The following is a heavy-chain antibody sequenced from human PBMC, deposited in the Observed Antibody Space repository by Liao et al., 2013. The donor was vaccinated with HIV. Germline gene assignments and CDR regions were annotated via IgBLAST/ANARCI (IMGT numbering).Heavy chain of an antibody. CDR2: IYTSGST. CDR3: ARTDQYYDFWNGYENWFDP. Sequence: QVQLQESGPGLAKPSETLSLTCTVSGDSMNSYYWSWIRQPAGKGLEWIGRIYTSGSTNYNPSLKSRVTLSVDTSENKFSLKLSSVTAADTAVYYCARTDQYYDFWNGYENWFDPWGQGTLVTVSS. V-gene: IGHV4-4*07. J-gene: IGHJ5*02. CDR1: GDSMNSYY. D-gene: IGHD3-3*01.